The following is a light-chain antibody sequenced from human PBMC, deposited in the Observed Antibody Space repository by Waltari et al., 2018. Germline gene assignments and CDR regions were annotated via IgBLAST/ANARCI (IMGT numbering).Light chain of an antibody. CDR3: QQSYSTPS. CDR1: QSVSSSY. Sequence: ELVLTQSPGTLSLSPGERATLSCRASQSVSSSYLAWYQQKPGQAPRLLIYGASSRATGIPDRFSGSGSGTDFTLTISSLQPEDFATYYCQQSYSTPSFGGGTKVEIK. CDR2: GAS. V-gene: IGKV3-20*01. J-gene: IGKJ4*01.